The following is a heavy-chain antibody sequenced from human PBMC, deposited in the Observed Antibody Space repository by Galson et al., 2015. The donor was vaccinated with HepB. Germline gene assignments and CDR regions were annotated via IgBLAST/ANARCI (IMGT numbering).Heavy chain of an antibody. J-gene: IGHJ5*02. CDR1: GGTFSSYA. D-gene: IGHD3-16*01. CDR2: IIPIFGTA. CDR3: ARDFVSGSLNWFDP. Sequence: SVKVSCKASGGTFSSYAISWVRQAPGQGLEWMGGIIPIFGTANYAQKFQGRVTITADESTSTAYMELSSLRSEDTAVYYCARDFVSGSLNWFDPWGQGTLVTVSS. V-gene: IGHV1-69*13.